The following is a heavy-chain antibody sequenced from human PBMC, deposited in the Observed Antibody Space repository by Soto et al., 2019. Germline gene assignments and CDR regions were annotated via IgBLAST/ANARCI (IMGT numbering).Heavy chain of an antibody. V-gene: IGHV1-18*01. Sequence: QVQLVQSGGEVKKPGASVTVSCKASGYTFINYHITWVRQAPGQGLEWMAWINTYNGMTDYAQRFQGRVTMTRDTSTSTAYMELSNLGSDDTAVYFCSKSPRGEMATDWGQGTLVTVSS. CDR1: GYTFINYH. CDR2: INTYNGMT. CDR3: SKSPRGEMATD. J-gene: IGHJ4*02. D-gene: IGHD5-12*01.